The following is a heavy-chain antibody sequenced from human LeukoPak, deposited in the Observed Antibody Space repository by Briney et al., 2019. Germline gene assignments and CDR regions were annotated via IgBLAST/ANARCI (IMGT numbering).Heavy chain of an antibody. V-gene: IGHV3-21*01. D-gene: IGHD3-3*01. CDR2: ISSSSSYI. J-gene: IGHJ4*02. Sequence: GSLRLSCAASGFTFSSYSMNWVRQAPGKGLEWVSSISSSSSYIYYADSVKGRFTISRDSAKNSLYLQMNSLRAEDTAVYYCARGAPDYDFRGPFDYWGQGTLVTVSS. CDR1: GFTFSSYS. CDR3: ARGAPDYDFRGPFDY.